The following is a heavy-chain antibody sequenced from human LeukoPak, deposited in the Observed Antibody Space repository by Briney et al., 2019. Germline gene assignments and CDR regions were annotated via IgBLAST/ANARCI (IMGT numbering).Heavy chain of an antibody. V-gene: IGHV1-18*01. CDR1: GYTFTSYG. CDR2: ISAYNGNT. Sequence: RASVKVSCKASGYTFTSYGISWVRQAPGQGLEWMGWISAYNGNTNYAQKLQGRVTMTRDTSTSTVYMELSSLRSEDTAVYYCARGPGSYGLFDYWGQGTLVTVSS. CDR3: ARGPGSYGLFDY. D-gene: IGHD1-26*01. J-gene: IGHJ4*02.